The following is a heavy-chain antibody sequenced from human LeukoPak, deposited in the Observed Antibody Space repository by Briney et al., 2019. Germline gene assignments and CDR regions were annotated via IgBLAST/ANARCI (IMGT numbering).Heavy chain of an antibody. V-gene: IGHV3-23*01. CDR2: LSGSGGGT. D-gene: IGHD3-10*01. CDR1: GLTFSNYA. CDR3: AKDRTPYSRSGGYYLGAFDI. J-gene: IGHJ3*02. Sequence: VGSLRLSCAASGLTFSNYAMTWVRLAPGKGLEWVSSLSGSGGGTWYAGSVKGRFTISRDNSKNTLYLQMNSLRAEDTAVYYCAKDRTPYSRSGGYYLGAFDIWGHGTLVTVSS.